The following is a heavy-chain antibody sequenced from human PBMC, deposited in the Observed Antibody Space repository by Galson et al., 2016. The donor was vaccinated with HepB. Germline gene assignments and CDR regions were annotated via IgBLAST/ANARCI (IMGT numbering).Heavy chain of an antibody. D-gene: IGHD3-16*02. Sequence: SLRLSCAASGFTFSGYAMHWVRQAPGEGLEWVAVIWYDGSNKYYGDSVKGRFTISRDNSKNSLFLQLNSLRAEDTAVYYCARDAGYHQIDYWGQGTLVTVSS. CDR2: IWYDGSNK. CDR1: GFTFSGYA. J-gene: IGHJ4*02. V-gene: IGHV3-33*08. CDR3: ARDAGYHQIDY.